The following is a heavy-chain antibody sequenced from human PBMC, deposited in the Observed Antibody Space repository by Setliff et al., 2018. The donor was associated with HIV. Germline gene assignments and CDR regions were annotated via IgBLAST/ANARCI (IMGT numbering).Heavy chain of an antibody. J-gene: IGHJ6*03. CDR1: GGSLSGYY. Sequence: SETLSLTCAVYGGSLSGYYWSWIRQPPGKGLEWFGEINHSGSTNYNPSLKSRVTISVDTSKNQFSLKLSSATAADTAVYYCARRSPGGGYYMDVWGKGTTVTVSS. D-gene: IGHD3-16*01. V-gene: IGHV4-34*01. CDR2: INHSGST. CDR3: ARRSPGGGYYMDV.